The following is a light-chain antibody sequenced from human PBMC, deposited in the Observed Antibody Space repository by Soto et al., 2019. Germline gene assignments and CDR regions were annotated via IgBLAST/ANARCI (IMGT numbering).Light chain of an antibody. J-gene: IGKJ3*01. V-gene: IGKV3-11*01. CDR2: DAS. CDR1: QSVSSY. Sequence: EIVMTHSPATLSLSPCEGATLSSRASQSVSSYLAWYQQKPGQAPRLLIYDASNRATGIPARFSGSGSGTDFTLTISSLEPEDFAVYYCQQRSNWPLTFGPGTKVDI. CDR3: QQRSNWPLT.